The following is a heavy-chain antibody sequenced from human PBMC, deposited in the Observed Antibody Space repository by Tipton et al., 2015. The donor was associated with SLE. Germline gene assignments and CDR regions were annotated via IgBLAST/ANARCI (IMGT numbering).Heavy chain of an antibody. CDR2: IKQDGSEK. CDR3: AREGGQQQLVHGRSRYWYFDL. Sequence: SLRLSCAASGFTFSSYWMSWVRQAPGKGLEWVANIKQDGSEKYYVDSVKGRFTISRDNAKNSLYLQMNSLRAEDTAVYYCAREGGQQQLVHGRSRYWYFDLWGRGILVTVSS. CDR1: GFTFSSYW. J-gene: IGHJ2*01. V-gene: IGHV3-7*01. D-gene: IGHD6-13*01.